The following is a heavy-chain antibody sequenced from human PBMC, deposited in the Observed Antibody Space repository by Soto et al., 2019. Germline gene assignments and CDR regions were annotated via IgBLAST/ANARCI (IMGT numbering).Heavy chain of an antibody. J-gene: IGHJ3*02. D-gene: IGHD1-26*01. CDR2: IYYSGST. V-gene: IGHV4-39*07. Sequence: SETLSLTCTVSGGSISSSSYYWGRIRQPPGKGLEWIGNIYYSGSTYYNPSLKSRVTISVDTSKNQFSLNLNSVTAADTAVYYCARSRISGGRGCCSDIWGQGTMVTVSS. CDR3: ARSRISGGRGCCSDI. CDR1: GGSISSSSYY.